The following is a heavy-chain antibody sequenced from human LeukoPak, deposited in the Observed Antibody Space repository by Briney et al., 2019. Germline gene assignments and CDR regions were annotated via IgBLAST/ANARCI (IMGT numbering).Heavy chain of an antibody. V-gene: IGHV4-59*12. D-gene: IGHD5-12*01. CDR3: ARGLWLRSLDY. Sequence: SETLSLTCTVSGGSISSYYWSWIRQPPGKGLEWIGYIYYSGSTNYNPSLKSRVTISVDTSKNQFSLKLSSVTAADTAVYYCARGLWLRSLDYWGQGTLVTVSS. CDR2: IYYSGST. J-gene: IGHJ4*02. CDR1: GGSISSYY.